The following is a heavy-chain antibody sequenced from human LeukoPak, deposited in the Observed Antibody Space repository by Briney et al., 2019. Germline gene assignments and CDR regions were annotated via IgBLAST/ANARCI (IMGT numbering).Heavy chain of an antibody. CDR1: GHSFANYW. D-gene: IGHD6-19*01. CDR2: IYPDDSNT. Sequence: GESLKISCSAFGHSFANYWIAWVRQVPGKVLEYMGIIYPDDSNTRYSPSFQGQVTISADKSISTAYLQWSSLKASDTAMYYCARMYSSGSYYMDVWGKGTTVTVSS. V-gene: IGHV5-51*01. J-gene: IGHJ6*03. CDR3: ARMYSSGSYYMDV.